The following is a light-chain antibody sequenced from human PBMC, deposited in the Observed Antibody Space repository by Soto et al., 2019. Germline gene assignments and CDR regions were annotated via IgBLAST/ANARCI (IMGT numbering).Light chain of an antibody. CDR1: QTVRNNN. CDR2: DAS. V-gene: IGKV3D-15*01. Sequence: EFVLTQSPGTLSLSPVERATLSCMASQTVRNNNLAWYQQKPGQAPRLLIYDASSRATGIPDRFSGGGSGTEFTLTISSLQSEDFAVYYCQQYNNWPAFGQGTKVDIK. CDR3: QQYNNWPA. J-gene: IGKJ1*01.